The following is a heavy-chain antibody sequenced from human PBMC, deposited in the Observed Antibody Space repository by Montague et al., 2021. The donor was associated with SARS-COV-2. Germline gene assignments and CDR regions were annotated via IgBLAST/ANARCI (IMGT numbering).Heavy chain of an antibody. D-gene: IGHD6-19*01. CDR3: ARPGSVSGWFYFDD. CDR1: GESIDRDTYY. V-gene: IGHV4-39*02. CDR2: LPSSGST. Sequence: SETLSLTCIVSGESIDRDTYYWGWIRQSPGKGLGWIGSLPSSGSTYYNPSLRSRVTISMDTSKNHFPLKVNSVTATDTAVYFCARPGSVSGWFYFDDWGQGTLVSVSS. J-gene: IGHJ4*02.